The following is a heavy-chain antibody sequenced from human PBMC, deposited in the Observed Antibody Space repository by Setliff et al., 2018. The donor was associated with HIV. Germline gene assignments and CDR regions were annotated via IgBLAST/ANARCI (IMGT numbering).Heavy chain of an antibody. V-gene: IGHV4-59*12. CDR1: GGSFSGFY. Sequence: PSETLSLTCAVYGGSFSGFYWSWIRQPPGKGLEWIGYIYYSGSTNYNPSLKSRVTISVDTSKNQFSLKLSSVTAADTAVYYCNIYYYYYMDVWGKGTTVTVSS. CDR2: IYYSGST. CDR3: NIYYYYYMDV. J-gene: IGHJ6*03.